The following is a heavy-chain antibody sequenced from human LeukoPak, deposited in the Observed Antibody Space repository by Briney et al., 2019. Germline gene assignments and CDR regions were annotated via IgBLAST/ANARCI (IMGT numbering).Heavy chain of an antibody. J-gene: IGHJ4*02. CDR1: GFTFSSYS. CDR3: ARSLAYCGGDCYSSFGY. V-gene: IGHV3-21*01. D-gene: IGHD2-21*02. Sequence: GGSLRLSCAASGFTFSSYSMNWVRQAPGKGLEWVSSISSSSSYTYYADSVKGRFTISRDNAKNSLYLQMNSLRAEDTAVYYCARSLAYCGGDCYSSFGYWGQGTLVTVSS. CDR2: ISSSSSYT.